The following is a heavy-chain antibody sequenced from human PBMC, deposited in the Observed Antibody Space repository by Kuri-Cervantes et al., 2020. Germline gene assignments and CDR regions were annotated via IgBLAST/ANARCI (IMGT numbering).Heavy chain of an antibody. J-gene: IGHJ4*02. D-gene: IGHD3-9*01. CDR2: INPNSGGT. CDR3: AISLRYFDWLLTTGGAFDY. V-gene: IGHV1-2*02. Sequence: ASVKVSCKASGYTFTYRYLHWVRQAPGQGLEWIGWINPNSGGTNYAQKFQGRVTMTRDTSVSTAYMELSRLRSDDTAVYYCAISLRYFDWLLTTGGAFDYWGQGTLVTVSS. CDR1: GYTFTYRY.